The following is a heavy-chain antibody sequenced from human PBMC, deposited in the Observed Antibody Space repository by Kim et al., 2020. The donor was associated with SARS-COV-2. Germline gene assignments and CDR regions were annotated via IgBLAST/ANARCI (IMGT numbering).Heavy chain of an antibody. Sequence: TKYALKFQDRVTMTTDPSTSTAYMELRSLNSDDTAVYYCVRGTLGDINDYWGQGTLVTVSS. CDR3: VRGTLGDINDY. CDR2: T. V-gene: IGHV1-18*01. D-gene: IGHD3-16*01. J-gene: IGHJ4*02.